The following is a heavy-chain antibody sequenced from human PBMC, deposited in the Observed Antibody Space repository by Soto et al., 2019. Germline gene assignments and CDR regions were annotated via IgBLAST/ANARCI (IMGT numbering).Heavy chain of an antibody. Sequence: QVQLVQSGAEVKKPGASVKVSCKTSGYTFTSYGMSWVRQAPGQGLEWMGWISAYNGNTNYAQKVQGRVTMTTDTSTSTAYMELRSLRSDDTAVYYCASLIRGVMHFDYWGQGTLVTVSS. V-gene: IGHV1-18*01. J-gene: IGHJ4*02. CDR3: ASLIRGVMHFDY. CDR1: GYTFTSYG. CDR2: ISAYNGNT. D-gene: IGHD3-10*01.